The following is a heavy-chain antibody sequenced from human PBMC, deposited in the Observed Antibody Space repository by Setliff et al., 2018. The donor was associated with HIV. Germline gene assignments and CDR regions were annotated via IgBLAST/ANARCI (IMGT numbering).Heavy chain of an antibody. CDR3: MYGGRTATTH. J-gene: IGHJ4*02. CDR2: ITNTGSST. Sequence: PGGSLRLSCTASGFTFGDYAMSWVRQAPGKGLEWISHITNTGSSTNYADSVKGRFTISRDNAKYSLYLQMNTLRVEDTAVYYCMYGGRTATTHWGQGTLVTVSS. V-gene: IGHV3-11*04. D-gene: IGHD4-17*01. CDR1: GFTFGDYA.